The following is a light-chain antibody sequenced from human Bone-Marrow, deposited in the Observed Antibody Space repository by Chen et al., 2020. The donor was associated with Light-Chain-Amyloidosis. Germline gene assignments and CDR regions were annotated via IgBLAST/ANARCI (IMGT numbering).Light chain of an antibody. Sequence: QSALTQPASVSGSPGQSITISCTGTSTDVGSYNLVSWYQHQPGKAPKLIIFAVPRRPSGISFRFSGSKSGNTASLTSSGLRPEDEAIYYCSSSAGSEILWVFGGGAKLTVL. V-gene: IGLV2-23*02. CDR2: AVP. CDR1: STDVGSYNL. CDR3: SSSAGSEILWV. J-gene: IGLJ3*02.